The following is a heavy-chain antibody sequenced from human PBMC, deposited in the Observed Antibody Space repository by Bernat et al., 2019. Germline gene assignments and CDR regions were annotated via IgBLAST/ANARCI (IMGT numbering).Heavy chain of an antibody. D-gene: IGHD6-13*01. J-gene: IGHJ4*02. V-gene: IGHV3-66*01. CDR2: IYSGGST. Sequence: EVQLVESGGGLVKPGGSLRLSCAASGFTFSSYSMSWVRQAPGKGLEWVSVIYSGGSTYYADSVKGRFTISRDNSKNTLYLQMNSLRAEDTAVYYCARSRYSSSWPGDYWGQGTLVTVSS. CDR1: GFTFSSYS. CDR3: ARSRYSSSWPGDY.